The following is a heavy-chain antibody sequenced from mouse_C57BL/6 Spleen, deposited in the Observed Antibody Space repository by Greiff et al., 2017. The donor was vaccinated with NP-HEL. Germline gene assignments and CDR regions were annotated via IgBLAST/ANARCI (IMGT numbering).Heavy chain of an antibody. CDR1: GYSFTDYN. Sequence: VQLKQSGPELVKPGASVKISCKASGYSFTDYNMNWVKQSNGKSLEWIGVINPNYGTTSYNQKFKGKATLTVDQSSSTAYMQLNILTSEDSAVYYCAEGGRHYWYFDVWGTGTTVTVSS. CDR3: AEGGRHYWYFDV. J-gene: IGHJ1*03. CDR2: INPNYGTT. D-gene: IGHD6-1*01. V-gene: IGHV1-39*01.